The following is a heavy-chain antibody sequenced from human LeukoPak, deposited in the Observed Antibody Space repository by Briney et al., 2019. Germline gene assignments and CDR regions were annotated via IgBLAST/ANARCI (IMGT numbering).Heavy chain of an antibody. CDR3: ARHLYYYDSGGYQSPYWYFDL. Sequence: PSETLSLTCTVSGGSISSSSYYWGWIRQPPGKGLEWIGSIYYSGRTYYNPSLRSRVTISVDTSKNLFSLKLSPVTAADTAVYYCARHLYYYDSGGYQSPYWYFDLWGRGTLVTVSS. CDR1: GGSISSSSYY. CDR2: IYYSGRT. D-gene: IGHD3-22*01. V-gene: IGHV4-39*01. J-gene: IGHJ2*01.